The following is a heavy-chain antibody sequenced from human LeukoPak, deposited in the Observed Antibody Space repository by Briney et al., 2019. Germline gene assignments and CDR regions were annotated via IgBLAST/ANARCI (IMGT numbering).Heavy chain of an antibody. CDR1: GFTFSSYS. V-gene: IGHV3-21*01. J-gene: IGHJ3*02. CDR3: ARIAVAYDAFDI. CDR2: ISSSSSYI. Sequence: GGSLRLSCAASGFTFSSYSMNWVRQAPGKGLEWVSSISSSSSYIYYADSVKGRFTISRDNAENSLYLQMNSLRAEDTAVYYCARIAVAYDAFDIWGQGTMVTVSS. D-gene: IGHD6-19*01.